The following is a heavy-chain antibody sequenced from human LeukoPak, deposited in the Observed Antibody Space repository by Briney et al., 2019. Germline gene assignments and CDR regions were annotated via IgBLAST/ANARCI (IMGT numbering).Heavy chain of an antibody. Sequence: SETLSLTCTVSGGSISSGGYYWSWIRQHPGKGLEWIGYIYYSGSTNYNPSLKSRVTISVDTSKNQFSLKLSSVTAADTAVYYCAGISRYSSGWPPPYFDYWGQGTLVTVSS. CDR2: IYYSGST. D-gene: IGHD6-19*01. V-gene: IGHV4-61*08. CDR1: GGSISSGGYY. J-gene: IGHJ4*02. CDR3: AGISRYSSGWPPPYFDY.